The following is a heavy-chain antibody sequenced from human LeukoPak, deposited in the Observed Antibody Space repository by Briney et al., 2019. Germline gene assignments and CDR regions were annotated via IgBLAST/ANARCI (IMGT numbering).Heavy chain of an antibody. CDR3: AKDRKLLWCFDY. J-gene: IGHJ4*02. V-gene: IGHV3-23*01. Sequence: PGGSLRLSCAASGFNFDNYHMNWVRQAPGKGLEWVSAISGSGGSTYYADSVKGRFTISRDNSKNTLYLQMNSLRAEDTAVYYCAKDRKLLWCFDYWGQGTLVTVSS. D-gene: IGHD2-2*01. CDR1: GFNFDNYH. CDR2: ISGSGGST.